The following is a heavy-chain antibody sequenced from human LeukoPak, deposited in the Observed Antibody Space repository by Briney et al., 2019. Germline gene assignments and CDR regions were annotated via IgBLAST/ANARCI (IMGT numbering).Heavy chain of an antibody. J-gene: IGHJ4*02. CDR3: AKDGNYYDSSGYNYYFDY. V-gene: IGHV3-23*01. CDR1: GFSFNNYA. Sequence: GGSLRLSCAASGFSFNNYAMVWVRQTPGKGLEWVSVISAGNDIVYADSVKGRFSISRDSSKNTLYLQMNSLRVEDTAVYYCAKDGNYYDSSGYNYYFDYWGQGTLVTVSS. CDR2: ISAGNDI. D-gene: IGHD3-22*01.